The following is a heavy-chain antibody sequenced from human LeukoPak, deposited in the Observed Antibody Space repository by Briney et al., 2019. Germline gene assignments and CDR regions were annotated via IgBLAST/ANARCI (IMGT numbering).Heavy chain of an antibody. J-gene: IGHJ4*02. V-gene: IGHV3-7*01. CDR3: AVLAATDSNDY. CDR2: IKKDGSEK. D-gene: IGHD6-13*01. Sequence: GGSLRLSCAASGFTFSDYWMSWLRQAPGKGLEWVANIKKDGSEKHYVDSVKGRFTISRDNAKNSLYLQMSSLRAEDTAVYYCAVLAATDSNDYWGQGTLVTVSS. CDR1: GFTFSDYW.